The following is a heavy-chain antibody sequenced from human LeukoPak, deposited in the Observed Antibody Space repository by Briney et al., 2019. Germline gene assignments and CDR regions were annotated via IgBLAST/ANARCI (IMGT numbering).Heavy chain of an antibody. D-gene: IGHD1-26*01. Sequence: SVKVSCKTIGGRFKSYGFSWVRQAPGQGLEWMGGIIPIFDRPNYAQKFEGRVTITADKSTNTTCMEISSLTSDDTAVYYCARDAQWELRALDVWGRGTMVIVSS. J-gene: IGHJ3*01. CDR2: IIPIFDRP. CDR3: ARDAQWELRALDV. V-gene: IGHV1-69*06. CDR1: GGRFKSYG.